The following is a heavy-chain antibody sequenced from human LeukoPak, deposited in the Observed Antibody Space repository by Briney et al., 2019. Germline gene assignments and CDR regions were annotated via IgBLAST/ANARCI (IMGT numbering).Heavy chain of an antibody. CDR2: ISAGNGNT. D-gene: IGHD1-26*01. CDR1: GYTFTNYA. CDR3: ARDSGSGNNDY. V-gene: IGHV1-3*01. Sequence: GASVKVSFTASGYTFTNYAIHWVRQAPGQRLEWMGWISAGNGNTKYSQNFQGRVTFISNTSATTAFMELSSLRSEDAAVYYCARDSGSGNNDYWGQGTLVTVSS. J-gene: IGHJ4*02.